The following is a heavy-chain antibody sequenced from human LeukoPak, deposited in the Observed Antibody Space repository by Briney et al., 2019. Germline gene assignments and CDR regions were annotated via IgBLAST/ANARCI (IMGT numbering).Heavy chain of an antibody. CDR3: ARDRITMVRGVIFLTGYYYYMDV. Sequence: SETLSLTCAVYGGSFSGYYRSWIRQPPGKGLEWIGEINHSGSTNYNPSLKSRVTISVDTSKNQFSLKLSSVTPEDTAVYYCARDRITMVRGVIFLTGYYYYMDVWGKGTTVTISS. D-gene: IGHD3-10*01. V-gene: IGHV4-34*01. CDR2: INHSGST. CDR1: GGSFSGYY. J-gene: IGHJ6*03.